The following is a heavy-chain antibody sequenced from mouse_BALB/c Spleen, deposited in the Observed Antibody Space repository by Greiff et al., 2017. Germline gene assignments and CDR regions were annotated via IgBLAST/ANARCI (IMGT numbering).Heavy chain of an antibody. D-gene: IGHD2-2*01. Sequence: DVKLVESGGDLVKPGGSLKLSCAASGFTFSSYGMSWVRQTPDKRLEWVATISSGGSYTYYPDSVKGRFTISRDNAKNTLYLQMSSLKSEDTAMYYCARLGYYGYFDVWGAGTTVTVSS. CDR1: GFTFSSYG. CDR2: ISSGGSYT. CDR3: ARLGYYGYFDV. V-gene: IGHV5-6*02. J-gene: IGHJ1*01.